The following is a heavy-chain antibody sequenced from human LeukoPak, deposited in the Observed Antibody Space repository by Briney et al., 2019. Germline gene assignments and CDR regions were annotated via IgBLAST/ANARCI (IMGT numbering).Heavy chain of an antibody. D-gene: IGHD3-9*01. CDR2: ISYDGSNK. J-gene: IGHJ4*02. Sequence: PSETLSLTCSVSGGSISRSSYYWGWIRQAPGKGLEWVAVISYDGSNKYYADSVKGRFTISRDNSKNTLYLQMNSLRAEDTAVYYCARDLYDILTGYYSPLDYWGQGTLVTVSS. V-gene: IGHV3-30-3*01. CDR3: ARDLYDILTGYYSPLDY. CDR1: GGSISRSS.